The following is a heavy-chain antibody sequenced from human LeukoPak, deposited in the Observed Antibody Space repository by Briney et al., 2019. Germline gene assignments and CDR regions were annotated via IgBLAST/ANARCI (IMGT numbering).Heavy chain of an antibody. J-gene: IGHJ4*02. CDR1: GFTFSSYA. V-gene: IGHV3-30*01. CDR3: AGDPYCSGGSCYGGFDY. Sequence: PGRSLRLSCAASGFTFSSYAMHWVRQAPGKGLEWVAVISYDGSNKYYADSVKGRFTISRDNSKNTLYLQMNSLRAEDTAVYYCAGDPYCSGGSCYGGFDYWGQGTLATVSS. CDR2: ISYDGSNK. D-gene: IGHD2-15*01.